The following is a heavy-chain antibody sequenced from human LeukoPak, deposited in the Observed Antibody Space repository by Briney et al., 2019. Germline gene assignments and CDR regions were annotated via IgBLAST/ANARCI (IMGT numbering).Heavy chain of an antibody. CDR1: GFTFSNHW. CDR2: IKGDGSEK. V-gene: IGHV3-7*03. D-gene: IGHD6-13*01. Sequence: SGGSLRLSCAASGFTFSNHWMNWVRQAPGKGLEWVANIKGDGSEKHYVDSVKGRFTISRDNVKNSLYLQMNSLRAEDTAVYYCAKDQGYSSSWYKGGWGQGTLVTVSS. J-gene: IGHJ4*02. CDR3: AKDQGYSSSWYKGG.